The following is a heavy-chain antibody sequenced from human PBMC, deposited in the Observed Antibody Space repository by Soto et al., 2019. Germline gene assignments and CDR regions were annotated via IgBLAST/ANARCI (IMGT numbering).Heavy chain of an antibody. CDR3: AKSIAVALSAAFDV. Sequence: VQLLESGGGLVQPGESLRLSCSASKFNFSAYAMGWVRQAPGKGLEWVSGISGSGKTTYYADSVKGHFSISRDNSKRTLFLEMHSLGVADTAIYYCAKSIAVALSAAFDVWGQGTMVTVSS. J-gene: IGHJ3*01. D-gene: IGHD6-19*01. CDR1: KFNFSAYA. V-gene: IGHV3-23*01. CDR2: ISGSGKTT.